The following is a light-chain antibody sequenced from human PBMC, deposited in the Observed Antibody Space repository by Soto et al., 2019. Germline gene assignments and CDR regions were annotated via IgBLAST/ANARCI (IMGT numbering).Light chain of an antibody. V-gene: IGLV2-14*01. CDR2: DVS. CDR3: SSFTSSNTLV. J-gene: IGLJ2*01. Sequence: QSALTQPASVSGSPGQSITISCTGTSSDVGGNIYVSWTQQHPGTAPKLMIYDVSNRPSGVSNRFSGSKSGNTASLTISGLQAEDEADYYCSSFTSSNTLVFGGGTKLTVL. CDR1: SSDVGGNIY.